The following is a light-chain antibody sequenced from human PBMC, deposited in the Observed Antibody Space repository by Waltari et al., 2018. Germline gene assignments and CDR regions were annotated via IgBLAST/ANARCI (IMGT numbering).Light chain of an antibody. CDR2: RAS. V-gene: IGKV1-33*01. CDR3: QQHDNSPLT. Sequence: DIQMTQSPSSLSASVGDSVPITCRASQGISNWLAWYQQKPGKAPKLLIYRASNLETGVPSRFSGSGSGTDFTLTISSLQPEDIATYYCQQHDNSPLTFGGGTKVEIK. CDR1: QGISNW. J-gene: IGKJ4*01.